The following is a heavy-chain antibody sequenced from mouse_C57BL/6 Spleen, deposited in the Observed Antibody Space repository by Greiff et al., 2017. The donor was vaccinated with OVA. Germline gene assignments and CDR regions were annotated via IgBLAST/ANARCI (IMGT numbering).Heavy chain of an antibody. D-gene: IGHD2-4*01. J-gene: IGHJ4*01. CDR1: GYTFTDYN. V-gene: IGHV1-22*01. CDR3: ARRDYDDGGSYAMDY. CDR2: INPNNGGT. Sequence: EVKLQESGPELVKPGASVKMSCKASGYTFTDYNMHWVKQSHGKSLEWIGYINPNNGGTSYNQKFKGKATLTVNKSSSTAYMELRSLTSEDSAVYYCARRDYDDGGSYAMDYWGQGTSVTVSS.